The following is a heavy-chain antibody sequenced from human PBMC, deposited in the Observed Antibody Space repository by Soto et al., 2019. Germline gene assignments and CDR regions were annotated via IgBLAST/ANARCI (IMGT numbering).Heavy chain of an antibody. J-gene: IGHJ4*02. Sequence: GASVKVSCKASGGTFSSYAISWVRQAPGQGLEWMGGIIPIFGTANYAQKFQGRVTITADESTSTAYMELSSLRSEDTAVYYCASTVLRRDGYNCVYWGQGTPVTVSS. D-gene: IGHD5-12*01. CDR1: GGTFSSYA. CDR3: ASTVLRRDGYNCVY. CDR2: IIPIFGTA. V-gene: IGHV1-69*13.